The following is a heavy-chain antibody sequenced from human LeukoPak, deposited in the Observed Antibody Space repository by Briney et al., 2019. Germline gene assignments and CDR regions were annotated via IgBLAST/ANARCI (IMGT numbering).Heavy chain of an antibody. CDR1: GGSFSGYY. Sequence: SETLSLTCAVYGGSFSGYYWSWIRQPPGKGLEWIGEINHSGSTNYNPSLKSRVTISVDTSKNQFSLKLSSVTAADTAVYYCARGRIRYYYGSGSYYKSPIPLYYFDYWGQGTLVAVSS. CDR3: ARGRIRYYYGSGSYYKSPIPLYYFDY. J-gene: IGHJ4*02. CDR2: INHSGST. V-gene: IGHV4-34*01. D-gene: IGHD3-10*01.